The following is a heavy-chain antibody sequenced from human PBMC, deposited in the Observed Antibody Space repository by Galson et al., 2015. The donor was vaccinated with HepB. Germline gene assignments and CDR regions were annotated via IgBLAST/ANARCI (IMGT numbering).Heavy chain of an antibody. CDR1: GGTFSSYA. V-gene: IGHV1-69*13. D-gene: IGHD2-2*02. J-gene: IGHJ5*02. Sequence: SVKVSCKASGGTFSSYAISWVRQAPGQGLEWMGGIIPIFGTANYAQKFQGRVTITADESTSTAYMELSSLRSEDTAVYYCARRAGCSSTSCYMGGWFDPWGQGTLVTVSS. CDR2: IIPIFGTA. CDR3: ARRAGCSSTSCYMGGWFDP.